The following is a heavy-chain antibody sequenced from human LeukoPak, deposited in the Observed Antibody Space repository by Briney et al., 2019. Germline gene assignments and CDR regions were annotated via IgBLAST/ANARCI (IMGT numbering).Heavy chain of an antibody. Sequence: SQTLSLTCTVSGGSISSGGYYWSCIRQHPAKGLEWIVYNDYSGSTYYNPSPKTRVTISVDTSKNQISLKLSFVTAADTAVYYGARDGYYGSGKFDPWGQGTLVTVSS. J-gene: IGHJ5*02. CDR1: GGSISSGGYY. CDR2: NDYSGST. V-gene: IGHV4-31*03. D-gene: IGHD3-10*01. CDR3: ARDGYYGSGKFDP.